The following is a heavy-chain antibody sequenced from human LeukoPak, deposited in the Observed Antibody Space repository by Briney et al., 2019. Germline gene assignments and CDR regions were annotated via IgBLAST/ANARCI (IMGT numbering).Heavy chain of an antibody. V-gene: IGHV3-13*01. D-gene: IGHD3-22*01. CDR1: GFTFSSYD. CDR2: IVTAGDT. J-gene: IGHJ2*01. Sequence: PGGSLRLSCAASGFTFSSYDMHWVRQATGKGLEWVSAIVTAGDTYYPASVKGRFTISRENAKNSLFLQMSSLRAGDTAVYYCARAKGYYDSSGYPHWYFDLWGRGTLVTDSS. CDR3: ARAKGYYDSSGYPHWYFDL.